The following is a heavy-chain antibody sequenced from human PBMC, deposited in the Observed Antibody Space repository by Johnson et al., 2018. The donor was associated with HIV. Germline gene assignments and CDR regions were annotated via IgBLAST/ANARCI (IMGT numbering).Heavy chain of an antibody. CDR3: ATDRGGSYDAFHI. Sequence: VQLVESGGGLVQPGGSLRLSCAASGLTVSSNYMSWVRQAPGKGLEWVSVIYSGGSTYYADSVKGRFTISRDNSKNTLYLQMNSLRGEDTAVYYCATDRGGSYDAFHIWGQGTMVTVSS. CDR2: IYSGGST. J-gene: IGHJ3*02. CDR1: GLTVSSNY. V-gene: IGHV3-66*01. D-gene: IGHD1-26*01.